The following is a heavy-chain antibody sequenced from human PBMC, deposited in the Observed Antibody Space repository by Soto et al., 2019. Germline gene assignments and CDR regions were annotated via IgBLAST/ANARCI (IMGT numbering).Heavy chain of an antibody. CDR1: GFSFSNYG. J-gene: IGHJ4*02. D-gene: IGHD2-8*01. Sequence: GGSLRLSCAASGFSFSNYGMHWVRQSPGKGLEWVAVISYDGSSKYHADSVKGRFTISRDNSKNTLHLQMNSLRAEDTAVYYCSKDRRGGRAVLDSWGQGTPVTVSS. CDR3: SKDRRGGRAVLDS. CDR2: ISYDGSSK. V-gene: IGHV3-30*18.